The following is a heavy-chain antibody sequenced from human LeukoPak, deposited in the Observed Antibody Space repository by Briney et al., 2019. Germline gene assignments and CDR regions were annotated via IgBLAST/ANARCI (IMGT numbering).Heavy chain of an antibody. CDR3: AKAFDSGWFFDY. V-gene: IGHV3-7*03. CDR1: GFTFSSYW. D-gene: IGHD6-19*01. J-gene: IGHJ4*02. Sequence: GGSLRLSCAASGFTFSSYWMSWVRQAPGKGLEWVANIKQDGSEKYYVDSVKGRFTISRDNAKNSLYLQMNSLRAEDTALYYCAKAFDSGWFFDYWGQGTLVTVSS. CDR2: IKQDGSEK.